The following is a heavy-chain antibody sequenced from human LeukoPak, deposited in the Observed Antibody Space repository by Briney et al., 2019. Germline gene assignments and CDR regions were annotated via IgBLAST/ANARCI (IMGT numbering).Heavy chain of an antibody. Sequence: SETLSLTCTVSGGSISTSSYYWGWVRQPPGKGLEWIGNIFYSGSTYYSPSLKSRVTISLDTSKNQFSLKLSSVTAADTAVYYCARVRRTYYYYMDVWGKGTTVTVSS. J-gene: IGHJ6*03. CDR3: ARVRRTYYYYMDV. CDR2: IFYSGST. V-gene: IGHV4-39*07. CDR1: GGSISTSSYY.